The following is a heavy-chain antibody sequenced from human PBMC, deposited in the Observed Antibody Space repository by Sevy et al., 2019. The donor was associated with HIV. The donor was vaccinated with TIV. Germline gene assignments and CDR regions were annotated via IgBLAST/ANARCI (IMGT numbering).Heavy chain of an antibody. CDR1: GFTFSSYA. V-gene: IGHV3-23*01. CDR3: AKADYYDSSDHWYFDL. CDR2: ISGSGGST. D-gene: IGHD3-22*01. Sequence: GGSLRLSCAASGFTFSSYAMSWVRQAPGKRLEWVSAISGSGGSTYYADSVKGRFTISRDNSKNTLYLQMNSLRAEDTAVYYCAKADYYDSSDHWYFDLWGRGTLVTVSS. J-gene: IGHJ2*01.